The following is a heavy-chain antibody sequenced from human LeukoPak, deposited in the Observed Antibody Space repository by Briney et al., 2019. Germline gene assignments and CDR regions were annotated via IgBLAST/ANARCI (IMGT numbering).Heavy chain of an antibody. CDR2: INHSGST. CDR1: GGSFSGYY. D-gene: IGHD7-27*01. CDR3: ARALGTSTSDVNH. Sequence: SETLSLTCAVYGGSFSGYYWSWIRQPPGKGLEWIGEINHSGSTNYNPSLKSRVTISVDTSKNQFSLKLSSVTAADTAVYYCARALGTSTSDVNHWGQGTLVTVSS. J-gene: IGHJ5*02. V-gene: IGHV4-34*01.